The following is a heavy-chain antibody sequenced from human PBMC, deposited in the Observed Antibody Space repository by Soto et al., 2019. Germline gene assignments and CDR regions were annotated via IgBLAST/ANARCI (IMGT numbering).Heavy chain of an antibody. CDR3: AYSTGWYRHDV. CDR1: GDYISNSRW. D-gene: IGHD6-19*01. J-gene: IGHJ3*01. Sequence: SETLSLTCDVSGDYISNSRWWTWVRQPPGKGLEWIGDIFHSGDTNYNPSLKSRVFISVDKSQNQFSLKLSSVTAADTAVYYCAYSTGWYRHDVWGQGTLVTVSS. V-gene: IGHV4-4*02. CDR2: IFHSGDT.